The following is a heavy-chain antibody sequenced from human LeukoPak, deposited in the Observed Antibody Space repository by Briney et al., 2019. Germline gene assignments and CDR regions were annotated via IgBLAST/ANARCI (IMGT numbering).Heavy chain of an antibody. V-gene: IGHV4-59*01. CDR2: IYYSGDT. Sequence: PSETLSLTCTVSRGSISGYSWSWIRQSPGGGLEWIGYIYYSGDTAYNPSLRSRVTFSVDTSKNQFSLQLMSVATADTAVYYCVRGPYGASISKWFDPWGQGTQVIVSP. CDR1: RGSISGYS. J-gene: IGHJ5*02. CDR3: VRGPYGASISKWFDP. D-gene: IGHD4/OR15-4a*01.